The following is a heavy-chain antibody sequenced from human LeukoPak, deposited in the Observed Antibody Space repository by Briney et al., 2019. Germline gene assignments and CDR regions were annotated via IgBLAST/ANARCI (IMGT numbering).Heavy chain of an antibody. D-gene: IGHD3-16*01. J-gene: IGHJ6*04. V-gene: IGHV1-3*01. CDR1: GYTFTSYA. CDR3: ARVGLRYYYYGMDV. Sequence: ASVKVSCKASGYTFTSYAMHWVRQAPGQRLEWMGWINAGNGNTKYSQKFQGRVTITRDTSASTAYTELSSLRSEDTAVYYCARVGLRYYYYGMDVWGKGTTVTVSS. CDR2: INAGNGNT.